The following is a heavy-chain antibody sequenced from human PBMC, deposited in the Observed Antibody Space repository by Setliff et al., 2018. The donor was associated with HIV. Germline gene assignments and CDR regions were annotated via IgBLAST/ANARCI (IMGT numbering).Heavy chain of an antibody. J-gene: IGHJ4*02. Sequence: GGSLRLSCAASGFLFSSYAMSWVRQAPGKGLEWVASLTPDGSQVYYADSVRGRFAISRDNGKNSLTLQMNSLRAEDTGLYYCVRDLARQIAHWGQGTLVTVSS. V-gene: IGHV3-7*01. CDR3: VRDLARQIAH. CDR1: GFLFSSYA. CDR2: LTPDGSQV. D-gene: IGHD2-21*01.